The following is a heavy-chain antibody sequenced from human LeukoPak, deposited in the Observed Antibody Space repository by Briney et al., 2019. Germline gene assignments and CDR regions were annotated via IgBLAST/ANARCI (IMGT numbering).Heavy chain of an antibody. CDR3: AKNAADTAMATNDYGMDV. CDR2: IIGSGGST. Sequence: GWSLTLSCHGYQLTFINYDSSDLRRPRGKGLEWVSSIIGSGGSTYCADSVKGRFSISRDNSKYTLYLQMNSLRAEDTAVYYCAKNAADTAMATNDYGMDVWGQGTTVTVSS. CDR1: QLTFINYD. D-gene: IGHD5-18*01. V-gene: IGHV3-23*01. J-gene: IGHJ6*02.